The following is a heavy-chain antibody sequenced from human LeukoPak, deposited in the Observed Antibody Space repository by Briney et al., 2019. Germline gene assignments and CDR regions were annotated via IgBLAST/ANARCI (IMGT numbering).Heavy chain of an antibody. CDR2: INTNTGNP. Sequence: ASVKVSCKASGYTFTSYAMNWVRQAPGQGLEWMGWINTNTGNPTYAQGFTGRFVLSLDTSVSTAYLQISSLKAEDTAVYYCASLALVGARDYWGQGTLVTVSS. CDR3: ASLALVGARDY. CDR1: GYTFTSYA. J-gene: IGHJ4*02. V-gene: IGHV7-4-1*02. D-gene: IGHD1-26*01.